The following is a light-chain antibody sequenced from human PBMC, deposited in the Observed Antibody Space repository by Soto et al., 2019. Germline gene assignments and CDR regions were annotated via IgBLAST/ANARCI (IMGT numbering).Light chain of an antibody. CDR3: QQSYSTPYT. CDR1: QSISSY. J-gene: IGKJ2*01. V-gene: IGKV1-39*01. CDR2: AAS. Sequence: DIQMTESPSSLYASVGDRVTITCRASQSISSYLNWYQQKPGKAPKLLIYAASSLQSGVPSRFSGSGSGTDVTLTISSLQPEDFATYYCQQSYSTPYTFGQGTKLEIK.